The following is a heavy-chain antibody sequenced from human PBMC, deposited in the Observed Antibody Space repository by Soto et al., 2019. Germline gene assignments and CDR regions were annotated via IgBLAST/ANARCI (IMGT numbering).Heavy chain of an antibody. V-gene: IGHV4-39*01. D-gene: IGHD5-12*01. CDR1: GGSISSSSFY. Sequence: SETLSLTCTVSGGSISSSSFYWGWIRQPPGKGLEWIGSIYYSGSTYYNPSLKSRVTISVDTSKNQFSLKLSSVTAADTSVNYCARVDDYCGQGILVTVSS. CDR2: IYYSGST. CDR3: ARVDDY. J-gene: IGHJ4*01.